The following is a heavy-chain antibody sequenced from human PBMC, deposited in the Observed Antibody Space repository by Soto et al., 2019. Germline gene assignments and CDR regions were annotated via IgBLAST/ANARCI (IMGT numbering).Heavy chain of an antibody. J-gene: IGHJ4*02. CDR2: ISVSAGTT. Sequence: EVQLLESGGGLVQPGGSLRLSCAASGLTFSSYPMSWVRQAPGKGLQWVSSISVSAGTTYYAYTVKGRFTISRDNSKKRLHLQMNSLRAEDTAVYYCAKDGIRDSHIDNWGQGTLVTVSS. CDR3: AKDGIRDSHIDN. V-gene: IGHV3-23*01. CDR1: GLTFSSYP. D-gene: IGHD5-18*01.